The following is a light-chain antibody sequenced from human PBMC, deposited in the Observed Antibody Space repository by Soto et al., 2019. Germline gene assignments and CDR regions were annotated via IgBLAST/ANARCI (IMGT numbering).Light chain of an antibody. Sequence: QSALTQPPSASGTPGQRATISCCGSNSNIGSDIVNCYQLLPGAAPEVLINTTNQRPSGVPERFSGSKSGTSASLAISGLQSEDEANSSCATWDGGLSGPLVFGNGTKVTVL. J-gene: IGLJ1*01. CDR1: NSNIGSDI. CDR3: ATWDGGLSGPLV. CDR2: TTN. V-gene: IGLV1-44*01.